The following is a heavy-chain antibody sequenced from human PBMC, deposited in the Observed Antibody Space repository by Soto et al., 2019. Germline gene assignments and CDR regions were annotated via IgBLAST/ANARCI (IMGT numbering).Heavy chain of an antibody. Sequence: GGSLRLSCAASGFTFDDYGMSWVRQAPGKGLEWVSGINWNGGSTAYADSVKGRFTISRDNSKNTLYLQMNSLRAEDTAVYYCAKVAVRAYYYDSSGYAGAFDIWGQGTMVTVSS. CDR2: INWNGGST. CDR3: AKVAVRAYYYDSSGYAGAFDI. CDR1: GFTFDDYG. J-gene: IGHJ3*02. D-gene: IGHD3-22*01. V-gene: IGHV3-20*04.